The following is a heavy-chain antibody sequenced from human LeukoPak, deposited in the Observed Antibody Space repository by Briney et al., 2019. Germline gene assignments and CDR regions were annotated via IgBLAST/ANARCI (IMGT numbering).Heavy chain of an antibody. CDR1: GGSISSYY. V-gene: IGHV4-59*01. J-gene: IGHJ4*02. D-gene: IGHD1-26*01. CDR3: AMGATFGFDY. CDR2: IYYSGST. Sequence: SETLSLTCTVSGGSISSYYWNWIRQPPGKGLEWIGYIYYSGSTNYNPSLKSRVTISVDTSKNQFSLKLTSVTAADTAVYYCAMGATFGFDYWGQGTLVTVSS.